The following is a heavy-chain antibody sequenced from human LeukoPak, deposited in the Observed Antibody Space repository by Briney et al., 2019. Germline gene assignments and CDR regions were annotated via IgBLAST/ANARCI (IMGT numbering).Heavy chain of an antibody. CDR3: ARASGGYSSQPSAFDI. CDR1: GGTFSSYA. CDR2: IIPIFGTA. D-gene: IGHD6-13*01. J-gene: IGHJ3*02. Sequence: ASVKVSCKASGGTFSSYAISWVRQAPGQGLEWMGGIIPIFGTANYAQKFQGRVTITTDESTSTAYMELSSLRSEDTAVYYCARASGGYSSQPSAFDIWGQGTMVTVSS. V-gene: IGHV1-69*05.